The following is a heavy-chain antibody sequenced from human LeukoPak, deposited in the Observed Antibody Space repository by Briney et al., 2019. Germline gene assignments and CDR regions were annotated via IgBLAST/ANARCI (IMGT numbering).Heavy chain of an antibody. Sequence: SETLSLTCTVSGGSISSYYWSWIRQPPGKGLEWIGYIYYSGSTNYNPSLKSRVTISVDTSKNQFFLKLSSVTAADTAVYYCVRGLDFWSGYYTGRYYFDYWGQGTLVTVSS. CDR2: IYYSGST. D-gene: IGHD3-3*01. CDR1: GGSISSYY. J-gene: IGHJ4*02. CDR3: VRGLDFWSGYYTGRYYFDY. V-gene: IGHV4-59*01.